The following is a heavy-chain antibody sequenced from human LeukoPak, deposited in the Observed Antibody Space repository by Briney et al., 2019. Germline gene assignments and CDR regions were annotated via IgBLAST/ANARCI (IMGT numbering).Heavy chain of an antibody. CDR2: INHSGST. Sequence: SETLSLTCAVYGGSFSGYYWSWIRQPPGKGLEWIGEINHSGSTNYNPSLKSRVTISVDTSKNQFSPKLSSVTAADTAVYYCARRLAVAGLFDYWGQGTLVTVSS. J-gene: IGHJ4*02. V-gene: IGHV4-34*01. CDR3: ARRLAVAGLFDY. D-gene: IGHD6-19*01. CDR1: GGSFSGYY.